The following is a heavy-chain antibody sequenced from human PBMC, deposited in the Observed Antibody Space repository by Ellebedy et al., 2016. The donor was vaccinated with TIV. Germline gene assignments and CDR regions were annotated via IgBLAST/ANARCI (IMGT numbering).Heavy chain of an antibody. Sequence: PGGSLRLSCAASGFPFSSFWMSWVRQAPGKGLEWVAVISHDGSTKYYADSVKGRFTISRDNSKNTLYLQMDSLTTEDTAVYYCARAVIGKEDFDYWGQGSLVSVSS. D-gene: IGHD3-10*01. J-gene: IGHJ4*02. V-gene: IGHV3-30*03. CDR2: ISHDGSTK. CDR3: ARAVIGKEDFDY. CDR1: GFPFSSFW.